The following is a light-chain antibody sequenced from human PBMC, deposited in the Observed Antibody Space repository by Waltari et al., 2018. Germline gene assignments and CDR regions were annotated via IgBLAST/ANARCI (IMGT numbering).Light chain of an antibody. V-gene: IGKV3-20*01. CDR3: QQYDSSPPMYI. J-gene: IGKJ2*01. CDR2: GAS. Sequence: ESVLTQSPGTLSLSPGERATLSCSASQSVSNFYLAWYQQKPGQAPRLLIYGASTRATGVPDRFSGSGSGRDFTLTISRLEPEDFAVYYCQQYDSSPPMYIFGQGTKLEMK. CDR1: QSVSNFY.